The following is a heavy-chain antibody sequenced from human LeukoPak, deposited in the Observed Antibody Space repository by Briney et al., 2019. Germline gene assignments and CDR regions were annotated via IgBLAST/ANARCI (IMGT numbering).Heavy chain of an antibody. Sequence: GASVKVSCKASGYTFTGYHMHWVRRAPGQGLEWMGRINPNTGGTEYAQKFQGRVTMTRDTSISTAYMDLSRLRSDDTAVYYCARDYCSSTSCLFDYWGQGTLVTVSS. CDR1: GYTFTGYH. J-gene: IGHJ4*02. CDR2: INPNTGGT. D-gene: IGHD2-2*01. CDR3: ARDYCSSTSCLFDY. V-gene: IGHV1-2*06.